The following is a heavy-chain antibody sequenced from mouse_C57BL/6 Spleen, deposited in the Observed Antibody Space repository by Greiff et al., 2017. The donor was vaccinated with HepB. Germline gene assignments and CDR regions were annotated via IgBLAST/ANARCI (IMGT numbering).Heavy chain of an antibody. D-gene: IGHD4-1*01. Sequence: EVQLQESGPGLVKPSQSLSLTCSVTGYSITSGYYWNWIRQFPGNKLAWMGYISYDGSNNYNPSLKNRISITRDTSKNQFFLKLNSVTTEDTATYYCARTGTDAMDYWGQGTSVTVSS. J-gene: IGHJ4*01. CDR2: ISYDGSN. V-gene: IGHV3-6*01. CDR3: ARTGTDAMDY. CDR1: GYSITSGYY.